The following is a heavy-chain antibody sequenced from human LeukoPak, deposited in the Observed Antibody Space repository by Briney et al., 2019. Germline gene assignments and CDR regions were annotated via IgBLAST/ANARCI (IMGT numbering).Heavy chain of an antibody. D-gene: IGHD4-17*01. CDR1: GGSISSYY. J-gene: IGHJ4*02. V-gene: IGHV4-59*01. Sequence: SETLSLTCTVSGGSISSYYWSWIRQPPGKGLEWIGCIYYSGTTNYNPSLKSRVTISIDTSKNQFSLKLSSVTAADTAVYYSARDSSQVDGDIFDYWGQGTLVTVSS. CDR3: ARDSSQVDGDIFDY. CDR2: IYYSGTT.